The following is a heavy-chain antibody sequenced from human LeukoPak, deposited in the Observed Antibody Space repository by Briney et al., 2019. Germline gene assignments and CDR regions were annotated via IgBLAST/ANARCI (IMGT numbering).Heavy chain of an antibody. CDR2: IIADGGAT. CDR3: GKGRVSE. D-gene: IGHD6-19*01. J-gene: IGHJ4*02. Sequence: AGGSLRLSCAASGFPFNTQDMRWVRQAPGKGLEWVSSIIADGGATFYADSVRGRFTISRDNSRNTLDLQMNSLRVEDTAVYYYGKGRVSEWGQGTLVTVSS. CDR1: GFPFNTQD. V-gene: IGHV3-23*01.